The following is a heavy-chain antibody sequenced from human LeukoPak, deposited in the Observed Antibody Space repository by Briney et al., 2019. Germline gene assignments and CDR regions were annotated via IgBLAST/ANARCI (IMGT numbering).Heavy chain of an antibody. V-gene: IGHV4-39*01. CDR1: GGSISSSSYY. J-gene: IGHJ4*02. CDR2: IYYSGST. CDR3: ARQYIVVVFDY. Sequence: PSETLSLTCTVSGGSISSSSYYWGWIRQPPGKGLEWIGSIYYSGSTYYNPSLKSRVTISVDTSKNQFSLKLSSVTAADTAVYYCARQYIVVVFDYWGRGTLVTVFS. D-gene: IGHD2-15*01.